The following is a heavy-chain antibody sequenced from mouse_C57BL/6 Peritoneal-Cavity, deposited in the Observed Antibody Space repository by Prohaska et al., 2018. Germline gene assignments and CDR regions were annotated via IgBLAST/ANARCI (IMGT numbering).Heavy chain of an antibody. D-gene: IGHD1-1*01. J-gene: IGHJ2*01. V-gene: IGHV1-69*02. CDR2: IDPSDSYT. CDR3: ALLITTVVAEYYFDY. Sequence: KASGYTFTSYWMHWVKQRPGQCLEWIGEIDPSDSYTNYNQKFKGKATLTVDKSSSTAYMELRSLTSEDSAVYYCALLITTVVAEYYFDYWGQGTTLTVSS. CDR1: GYTFTSYW.